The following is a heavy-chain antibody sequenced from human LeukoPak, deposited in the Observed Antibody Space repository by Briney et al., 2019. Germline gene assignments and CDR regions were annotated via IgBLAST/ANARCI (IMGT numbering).Heavy chain of an antibody. CDR1: GFTFSSYW. D-gene: IGHD2-15*01. J-gene: IGHJ4*02. V-gene: IGHV3-74*01. CDR2: INSDGSST. CDR3: ARASRYCSGGSCYLDY. Sequence: PGGSLRLSCAASGFTFSSYWMHWVRQAPGKGLVWVSRINSDGSSTSYADSVKGRFTISRDNAENTLYLQMNSLRAEDTAVYYCARASRYCSGGSCYLDYWGQGTLVTVSS.